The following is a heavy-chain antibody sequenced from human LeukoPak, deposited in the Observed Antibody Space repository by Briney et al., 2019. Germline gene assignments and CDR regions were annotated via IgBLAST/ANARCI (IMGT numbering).Heavy chain of an antibody. CDR2: TSYDGFNK. CDR3: ARGDFLDY. Sequence: GGSLRLSCAASGFTFSSYAIHWVRQAPGKGLEWVALTSYDGFNKYYADSVKGRFTISRDDSKNTLYLQMNSLRPGDTAVYYCARGDFLDYWGQGTLVTVSS. V-gene: IGHV3-30-3*01. J-gene: IGHJ4*02. CDR1: GFTFSSYA.